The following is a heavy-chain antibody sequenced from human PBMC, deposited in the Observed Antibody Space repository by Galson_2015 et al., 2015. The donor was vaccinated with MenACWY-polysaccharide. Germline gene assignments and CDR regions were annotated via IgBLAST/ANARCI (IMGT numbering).Heavy chain of an antibody. Sequence: SLRLSCAASGFTFSTYSMNWVRQAPGKGLEWVSFVSSSSSYIYYADSVKGRFTISRDNAKNSLYLQMNSLRAEDTAIYYCARVWGSYSSSVGHYHYAMDVWGQGTTVTVSS. CDR2: VSSSSSYI. J-gene: IGHJ6*02. D-gene: IGHD6-6*01. V-gene: IGHV3-21*01. CDR1: GFTFSTYS. CDR3: ARVWGSYSSSVGHYHYAMDV.